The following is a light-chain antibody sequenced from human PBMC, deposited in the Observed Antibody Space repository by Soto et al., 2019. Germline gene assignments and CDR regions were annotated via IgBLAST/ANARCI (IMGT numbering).Light chain of an antibody. V-gene: IGLV2-14*01. Sequence: QSALTQPASVSGSPGQSIAISCTGTSSDVGGYNYVSWYQQYPGKAPKLMIYHVSNRPSGVSNRFSGSKSGNSASLTISGLQAEDEADYYCSSSTRTSTYVFGTGTKLTVL. CDR2: HVS. CDR3: SSSTRTSTYV. J-gene: IGLJ1*01. CDR1: SSDVGGYNY.